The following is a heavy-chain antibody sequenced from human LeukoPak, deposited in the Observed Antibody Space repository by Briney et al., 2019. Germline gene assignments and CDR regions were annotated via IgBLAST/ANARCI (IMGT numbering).Heavy chain of an antibody. D-gene: IGHD1-20*01. CDR2: ISSSSSYI. V-gene: IGHV3-21*01. CDR3: ARALLLDSYFDY. Sequence: GGSLRLSCAASGFTFSTYNMNWVRQAPGKGLEWVSSISSSSSYIYYADSVKGRFTISRDNAKNSLYLQMNSLRAEDTAVYYCARALLLDSYFDYWGQGTLVTVSS. J-gene: IGHJ4*02. CDR1: GFTFSTYN.